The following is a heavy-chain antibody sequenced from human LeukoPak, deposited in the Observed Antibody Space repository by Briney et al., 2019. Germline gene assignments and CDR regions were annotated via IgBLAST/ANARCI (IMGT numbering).Heavy chain of an antibody. J-gene: IGHJ1*01. D-gene: IGHD3-10*01. CDR3: ARDRGGPGSYYNGYFQH. CDR2: INPSGGST. V-gene: IGHV1-46*01. Sequence: GASVKVSCKASGYTFTSYYMHWVRQAPGQGLEWMGIINPSGGSTSYAQKFQGRVTMTRDTSTSTVYMELSSLRSEDTAVYYCARDRGGPGSYYNGYFQHWGQGTLVTVSS. CDR1: GYTFTSYY.